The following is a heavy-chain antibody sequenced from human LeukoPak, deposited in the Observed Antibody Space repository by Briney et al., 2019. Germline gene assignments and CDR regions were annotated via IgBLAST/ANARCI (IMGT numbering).Heavy chain of an antibody. Sequence: ASVKVSCKPSGYTFTGYNMHWVRQAPGQGLEWMGWINPNSGGTNYAQKFQGRVTMTRDTSISTAYMELSRLRSDDTAVYYCARWESNTAMVDDAFDIWGQGTMVTVSS. CDR3: ARWESNTAMVDDAFDI. J-gene: IGHJ3*02. V-gene: IGHV1-2*02. D-gene: IGHD5-18*01. CDR2: INPNSGGT. CDR1: GYTFTGYN.